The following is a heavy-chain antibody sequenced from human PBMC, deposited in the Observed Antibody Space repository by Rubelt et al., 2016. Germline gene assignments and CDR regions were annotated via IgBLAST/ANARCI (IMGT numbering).Heavy chain of an antibody. Sequence: EVQLVESGGGLVQPGGSLKLSCAASGFTFSGSAVHWVRQASGKGLEWVGRIRNKANNYATVYAASVKGRFIISRDDSKNTAYLQMKSLKTEDTAVYYCTRYDSISQASFDYWGQGTLVTVSS. V-gene: IGHV3-73*01. D-gene: IGHD3-3*02. CDR1: GFTFSGSA. CDR3: TRYDSISQASFDY. J-gene: IGHJ4*02. CDR2: IRNKANNYAT.